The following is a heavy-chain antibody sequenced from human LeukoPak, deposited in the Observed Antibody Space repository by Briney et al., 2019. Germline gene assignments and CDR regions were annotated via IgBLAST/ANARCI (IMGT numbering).Heavy chain of an antibody. V-gene: IGHV1-24*01. CDR3: ATAPLPAYYYGSGSYPFDY. D-gene: IGHD3-10*01. Sequence: GASVEVSCKVSGYTLTELSMHWVRQAPGKGLEWMGGFDPEDGETIYAQKFQGRVTMTEDTSTDTAYMELSSLRSEDTAVYYCATAPLPAYYYGSGSYPFDYWGQGTLVTVSS. CDR1: GYTLTELS. CDR2: FDPEDGET. J-gene: IGHJ4*02.